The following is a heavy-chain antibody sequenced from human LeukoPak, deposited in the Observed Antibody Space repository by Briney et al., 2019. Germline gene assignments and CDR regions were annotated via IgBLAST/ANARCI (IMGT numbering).Heavy chain of an antibody. V-gene: IGHV3-53*01. CDR1: GLTVSSKY. J-gene: IGHJ4*02. CDR3: ARVGGDRVAY. Sequence: GGSLRLSCAASGLTVSSKYMSWVRQAPGKGLEWVSVVYNNGNTHYADSVKGRFTISRDNVKNMLYLQMNSLGPEDTAVYYCARVGGDRVAYWGQGTLVTVSS. D-gene: IGHD4-17*01. CDR2: VYNNGNT.